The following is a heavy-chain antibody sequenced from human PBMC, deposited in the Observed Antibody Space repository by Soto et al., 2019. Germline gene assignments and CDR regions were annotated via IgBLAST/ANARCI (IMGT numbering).Heavy chain of an antibody. CDR1: GGSISSGGYY. Sequence: QVQLQESGPGLVKPSQTLSLTCTVSGGSISSGGYYWSWIRQQPGQGREWIGYIYYSGSTYYNPSLKCRGTISVDTSKNQFALKLSSVTAADTAVYYCARVKTTVAPPYCYYGMDVWGQGTPVAVSS. V-gene: IGHV4-31*03. CDR2: IYYSGST. CDR3: ARVKTTVAPPYCYYGMDV. D-gene: IGHD4-17*01. J-gene: IGHJ6*02.